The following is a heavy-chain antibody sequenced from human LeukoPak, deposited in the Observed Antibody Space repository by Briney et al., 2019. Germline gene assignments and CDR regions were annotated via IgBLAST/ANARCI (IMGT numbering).Heavy chain of an antibody. CDR2: IIPIFGTA. D-gene: IGHD5-18*01. CDR1: GGTFSSYA. Sequence: SVKVSCKASGGTFSSYAIGWVRQAPGQGLEWMGGIIPIFGTANYAQKFQGRVTITTDESTSTAYMELSSLRSEDTAVYYCASLDTAMPLDAFDIWGQGTMVTVSS. J-gene: IGHJ3*02. V-gene: IGHV1-69*05. CDR3: ASLDTAMPLDAFDI.